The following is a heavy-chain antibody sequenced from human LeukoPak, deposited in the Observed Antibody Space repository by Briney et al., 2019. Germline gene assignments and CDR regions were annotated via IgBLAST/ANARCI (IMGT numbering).Heavy chain of an antibody. Sequence: EASVKVSCKASGYTLTSYGISWVRQAPGQGLEWMGWISAYNGNTNYAQKFQGRVTITADESTSTAYMELSSLRSEDTAVYYCARAPSPYYDILTGYYLLDYWGQGTLVTVSS. CDR2: ISAYNGNT. CDR3: ARAPSPYYDILTGYYLLDY. V-gene: IGHV1-18*01. D-gene: IGHD3-9*01. CDR1: GYTLTSYG. J-gene: IGHJ4*02.